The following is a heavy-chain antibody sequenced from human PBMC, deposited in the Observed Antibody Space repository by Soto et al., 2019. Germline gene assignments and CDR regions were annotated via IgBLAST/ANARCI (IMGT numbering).Heavy chain of an antibody. CDR1: GFTFSSYA. J-gene: IGHJ4*02. CDR3: TRDPGQFYYDSSGYLDY. D-gene: IGHD3-22*01. Sequence: GGSLRLSCAASGFTFSSYAMHWVRQAPGEGQGLRRGKGLEWVGFIRSKAYGGTTEYAASVKGRFTISRDDSKSIAYLQMNSLKTEDTAVYYCTRDPGQFYYDSSGYLDYWGQGTLVTVSS. CDR2: IRSKAYGGTT. V-gene: IGHV3-49*04.